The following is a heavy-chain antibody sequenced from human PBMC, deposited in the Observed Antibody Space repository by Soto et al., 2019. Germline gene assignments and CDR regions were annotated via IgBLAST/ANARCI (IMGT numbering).Heavy chain of an antibody. D-gene: IGHD1-26*01. CDR2: INHSGST. CDR3: ARGRGGSKYYYYGMDV. J-gene: IGHJ6*02. Sequence: SSETLSLTCAVYGGSFSGYYWSWIRQPPGKGLEWIGEINHSGSTNYNPSLKSRVTISVDTSKNQFSLKLSSVTAADTAVYYCARGRGGSKYYYYGMDVWGQGTTVTVSS. CDR1: GGSFSGYY. V-gene: IGHV4-34*01.